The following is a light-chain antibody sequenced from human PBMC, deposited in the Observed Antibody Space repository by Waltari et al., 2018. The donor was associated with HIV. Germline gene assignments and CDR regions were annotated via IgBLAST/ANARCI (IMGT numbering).Light chain of an antibody. CDR3: AAWGDSLTSFV. V-gene: IGLV1-47*01. J-gene: IGLJ1*01. CDR1: RSNIGSNY. Sequence: QSVLTQPPSASGTPGQRVTISCSGGRSNIGSNYVYWYQQLPGTAPKLLLYKNNQRPSGVPDLFSGSKSGTSASLAISGLRSEDEADYYCAAWGDSLTSFVFGTGTKVTVL. CDR2: KNN.